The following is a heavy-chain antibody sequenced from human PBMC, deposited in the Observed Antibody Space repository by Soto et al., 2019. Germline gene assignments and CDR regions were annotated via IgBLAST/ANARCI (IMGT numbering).Heavy chain of an antibody. Sequence: QVQLVQSGAEVKKPGASVKVSCKASGYTFTSYAMHWVRQAPGQRLEWMGWINAGNGNTKYSQKFQGRVTITRDTSASTAYMELSSLRSDDTAVYYCARDRATMVRGVSGGCDCWGQGTLVTVSS. CDR3: ARDRATMVRGVSGGCDC. CDR2: INAGNGNT. D-gene: IGHD3-10*01. J-gene: IGHJ4*02. CDR1: GYTFTSYA. V-gene: IGHV1-3*01.